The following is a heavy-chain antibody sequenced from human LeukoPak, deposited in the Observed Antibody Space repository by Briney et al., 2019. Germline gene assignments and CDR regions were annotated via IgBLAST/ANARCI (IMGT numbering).Heavy chain of an antibody. CDR2: IIPIFGTA. CDR1: GGTFSSYA. CDR3: ARGWVYDFWSGFAFDY. D-gene: IGHD3-3*01. V-gene: IGHV1-69*01. Sequence: SVKVSCKASGGTFSSYAISWVRQAPGQGLEWMGGIIPIFGTANYAQKFQGRVTITADESTSTAYMELSSLRSEDTAAYYCARGWVYDFWSGFAFDYWGQGTLVTVSS. J-gene: IGHJ4*02.